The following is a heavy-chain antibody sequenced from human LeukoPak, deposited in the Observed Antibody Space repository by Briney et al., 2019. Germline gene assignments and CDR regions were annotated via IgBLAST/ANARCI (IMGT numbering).Heavy chain of an antibody. CDR3: ARPDTAMVRGYYFDY. Sequence: PSETLSLTCAVYGGSFSGYYWSWIRQPPGKGLEWIGEINHSGSTNYNPSLKSRVTISVDTSKNQFSLKLSSVTAEDTAVYYCARPDTAMVRGYYFDYWGQGTLVTVSS. J-gene: IGHJ4*02. CDR1: GGSFSGYY. V-gene: IGHV4-34*01. CDR2: INHSGST. D-gene: IGHD5-18*01.